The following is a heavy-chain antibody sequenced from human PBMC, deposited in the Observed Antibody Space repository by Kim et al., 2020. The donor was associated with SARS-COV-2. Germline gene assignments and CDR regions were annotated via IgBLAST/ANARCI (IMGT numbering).Heavy chain of an antibody. Sequence: SETLSLTCTVSGDSISSYFLWSWIRQPPGKGLEWIGYFQYSGGTNYNPSLRARVTISVDTSKNQFSLKLNSVTAAATAVYYCAKGRVPFYWGQGTLVTVS. CDR3: AKGRVPFY. CDR2: FQYSGGT. V-gene: IGHV4-59*01. J-gene: IGHJ4*02. CDR1: GDSISSYF.